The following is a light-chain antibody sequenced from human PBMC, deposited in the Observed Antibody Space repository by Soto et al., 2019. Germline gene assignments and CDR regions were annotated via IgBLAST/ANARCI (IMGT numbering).Light chain of an antibody. J-gene: IGKJ3*01. CDR1: QSVSSN. Sequence: EIVMTQSPATLSVSPGERATLSCRASQSVSSNLAWYQQKPGQAPRLLIYGASTRATGIPARFSGSGSGTESTPTISSLQSENFAVYYCKHYNNLPPSTFGPGTKVDIK. V-gene: IGKV3-15*01. CDR3: KHYNNLPPST. CDR2: GAS.